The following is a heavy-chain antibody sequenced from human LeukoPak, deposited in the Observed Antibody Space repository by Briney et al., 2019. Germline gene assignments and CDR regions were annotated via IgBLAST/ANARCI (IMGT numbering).Heavy chain of an antibody. CDR2: INPNSGGT. CDR1: GYTFTGYY. Sequence: ASVKVSCKASGYTFTGYYMHWVRQAPGQGLEWMGWINPNSGGTNYAQKFQGRVTMTRDTSISTAYMELSRLRSDDTAVYYCARDWYYDSSGSFGYWGQGTLLTVSS. D-gene: IGHD3-22*01. J-gene: IGHJ4*02. CDR3: ARDWYYDSSGSFGY. V-gene: IGHV1-2*02.